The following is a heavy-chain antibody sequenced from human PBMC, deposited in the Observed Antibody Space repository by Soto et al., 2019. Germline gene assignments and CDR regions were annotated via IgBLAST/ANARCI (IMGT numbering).Heavy chain of an antibody. CDR1: GYSFKTYW. V-gene: IGHV5-10-1*01. Sequence: EVQLVQSGAEVKKPGESLTISCRGSGYSFKTYWISWVRQMPGKGLEWMGRVDPSDSYANYSPSFQGHVIISADKSVSSAYLQWSSLKASDTAMYYCARHYGSGMNGFDSWGQGTLVTVSS. CDR3: ARHYGSGMNGFDS. D-gene: IGHD3-10*01. J-gene: IGHJ5*01. CDR2: VDPSDSYA.